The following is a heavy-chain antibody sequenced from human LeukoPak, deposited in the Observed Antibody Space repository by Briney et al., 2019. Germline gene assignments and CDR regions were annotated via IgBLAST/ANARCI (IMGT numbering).Heavy chain of an antibody. CDR2: IYYSGST. J-gene: IGHJ4*02. CDR3: ARHGGITIFGVVINPPLFDY. Sequence: SETLSLACTVSGRAISSSSYYWGWIRQPPGKGLEWIGSIYYSGSTYYNPSLKSRVTISVDTSKNQFSLKLSSVTAADTAVYYCARHGGITIFGVVINPPLFDYWGQGTLVTVSS. CDR1: GRAISSSSYY. V-gene: IGHV4-39*01. D-gene: IGHD3-3*01.